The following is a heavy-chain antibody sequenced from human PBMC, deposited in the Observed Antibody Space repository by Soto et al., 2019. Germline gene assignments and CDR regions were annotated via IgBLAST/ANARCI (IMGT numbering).Heavy chain of an antibody. Sequence: SVTLSLTCPVSGCSVSNNYLTLLRQTPGKGLEWIGYVYNSGSTNYNPSLKSRVTISEDTSKSQFSLKVNSMTAADTAVYYCARYRREAVAGYTLDNWGQGMLVTVSS. J-gene: IGHJ4*02. D-gene: IGHD6-13*01. CDR1: GCSVSNNY. V-gene: IGHV4-59*02. CDR3: ARYRREAVAGYTLDN. CDR2: VYNSGST.